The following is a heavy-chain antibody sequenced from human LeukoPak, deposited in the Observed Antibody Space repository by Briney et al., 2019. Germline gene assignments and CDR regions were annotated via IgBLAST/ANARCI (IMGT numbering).Heavy chain of an antibody. J-gene: IGHJ6*02. CDR3: ARVMGNREMATTSLYYYYYGMDV. V-gene: IGHV3-53*04. Sequence: PGRSLRLSCAASGFTFSNFPISWVRQAPAKGLERVSVIYSGGSTYSADSVKGRFTISRHNSKNTLYLQMNSLRAEDTAVYYCARVMGNREMATTSLYYYYYGMDVWGQGTTVTVSS. CDR1: GFTFSNFP. D-gene: IGHD5-12*01. CDR2: IYSGGST.